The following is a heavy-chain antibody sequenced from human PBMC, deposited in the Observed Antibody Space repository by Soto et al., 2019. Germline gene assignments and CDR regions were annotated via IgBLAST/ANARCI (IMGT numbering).Heavy chain of an antibody. CDR3: AKGGYGSGNWALDY. D-gene: IGHD3-10*01. J-gene: IGHJ4*02. V-gene: IGHV3-23*01. CDR1: GFTFSSYA. Sequence: EVQLLESGGGLVQPGGSLRLSCAASGFTFSSYAMTWVRQAPGKGLEWVSAVSASGSNTYYADSVKGRFTISRDNSKNTLYLQVNRLRAEDTAVFDCAKGGYGSGNWALDYGGQGTLVTVSP. CDR2: VSASGSNT.